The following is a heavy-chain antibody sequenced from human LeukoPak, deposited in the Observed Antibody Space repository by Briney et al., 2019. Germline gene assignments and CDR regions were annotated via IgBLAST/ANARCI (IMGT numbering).Heavy chain of an antibody. V-gene: IGHV4-4*07. D-gene: IGHD3-22*01. Sequence: GTLSLTCSVSGQSFRSYRWSWVRQSAAKGLEWVGRICEGGGTTYYPSLGGGGSVFADTSNNQVSLMLKYVTGADAAVYFCWGGHQITTHCHFDSGGRGIHVTVS. J-gene: IGHJ5*01. CDR1: GQSFRSYR. CDR2: ICEGGGT. CDR3: WGGHQITTHCHFDS.